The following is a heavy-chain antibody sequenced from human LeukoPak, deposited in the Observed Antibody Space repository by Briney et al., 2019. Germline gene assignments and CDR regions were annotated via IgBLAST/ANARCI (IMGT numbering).Heavy chain of an antibody. CDR1: GLTVSSNY. CDR3: ARGPTRANSTDY. D-gene: IGHD2/OR15-2a*01. J-gene: IGHJ4*02. CDR2: IKQDGSEK. V-gene: IGHV3-7*01. Sequence: GGSLRLSCAASGLTVSSNYMSWVRQAPGKGLEWAANIKQDGSEKYYVDSVKGRFTISRDNAKNSLYLQMNSLRAEDTAVYYCARGPTRANSTDYWGQGALVTVSS.